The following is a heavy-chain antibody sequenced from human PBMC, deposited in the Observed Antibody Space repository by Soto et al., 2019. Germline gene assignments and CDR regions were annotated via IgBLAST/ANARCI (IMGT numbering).Heavy chain of an antibody. D-gene: IGHD2-8*01. Sequence: ASVKVSCKASGYTFTGYYMHWVRQAPGQGLEWMGWINAGNGNTKYSQKFQGRVTITRDTSASTAYMELSSLRSEDTAVYYCAREDIVLMVYAISGLDYWGQGTLVTVSS. V-gene: IGHV1-3*01. CDR1: GYTFTGYY. CDR3: AREDIVLMVYAISGLDY. CDR2: INAGNGNT. J-gene: IGHJ4*02.